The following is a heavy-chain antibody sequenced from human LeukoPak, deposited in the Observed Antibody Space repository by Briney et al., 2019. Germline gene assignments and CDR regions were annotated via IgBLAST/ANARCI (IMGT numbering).Heavy chain of an antibody. J-gene: IGHJ5*02. V-gene: IGHV4-61*02. D-gene: IGHD6-13*01. CDR3: ARGSSSSWYWFDT. CDR1: GGSISSESYY. CDR2: INTSGNI. Sequence: SETLSLTCTVSGGSISSESYYWSWIRQPAGKALEWIGRINTSGNINYNPSLKSRVTLSVDTSNNQFPLKLSSLTAADTAVYYCARGSSSSWYWFDTWGQETLVTVSS.